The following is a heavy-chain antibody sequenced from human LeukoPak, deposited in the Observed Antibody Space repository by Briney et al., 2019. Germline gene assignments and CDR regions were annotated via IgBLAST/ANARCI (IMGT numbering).Heavy chain of an antibody. CDR2: INPNSGGT. J-gene: IGHJ4*02. V-gene: IGHV1-2*02. CDR1: GYTFTGYY. Sequence: ASVKVSCKASGYTFTGYYMHWVRQAPGQGLEWMGWINPNSGGTNYAQKFQGRVTMTRDTSISTAYMELSRLRSDDTAVYYCARDPGYNPYYFDYWGQGTLVTVSS. CDR3: ARDPGYNPYYFDY. D-gene: IGHD5-24*01.